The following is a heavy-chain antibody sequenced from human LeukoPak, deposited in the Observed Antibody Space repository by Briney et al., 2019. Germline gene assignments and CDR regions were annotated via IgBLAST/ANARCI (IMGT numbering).Heavy chain of an antibody. CDR2: INWNGGST. V-gene: IGHV3-20*04. CDR1: GFTFDDYG. CDR3: ARDQTTVSWFDL. Sequence: PGGSLRLSCAASGFTFDDYGMSWVGQAPGKGLEWVSGINWNGGSTVYADSVKGRFTISRDKAKNSLYLQINSLRAEDTALYYCARDQTTVSWFDLWGQGTLVTVSS. D-gene: IGHD4-17*01. J-gene: IGHJ5*02.